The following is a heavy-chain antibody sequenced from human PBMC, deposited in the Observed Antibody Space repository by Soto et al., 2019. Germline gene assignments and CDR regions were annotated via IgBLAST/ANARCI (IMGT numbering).Heavy chain of an antibody. Sequence: QIQLVQSGPEVRKPGASVKVSCKASGYTFRNYGIKWVRQAPGQGLEWVGWITAYNGNRHHAEKFQGRVTMTTDTSTSTTYMELRSLTSDDTAVYYCARDAQSXAVAADGSSDYWGQGTLVTVSP. D-gene: IGHD6-19*01. V-gene: IGHV1-18*04. CDR3: ARDAQSXAVAADGSSDY. J-gene: IGHJ4*02. CDR1: GYTFRNYG. CDR2: ITAYNGNR.